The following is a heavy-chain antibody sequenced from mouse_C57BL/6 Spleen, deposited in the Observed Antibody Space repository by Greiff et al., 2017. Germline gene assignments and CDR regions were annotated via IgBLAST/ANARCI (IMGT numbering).Heavy chain of an antibody. J-gene: IGHJ3*01. Sequence: VQLQQPWAELVRPGSSVKLSCKASGYTFTSYWMDWVKQRPGQGLEWIGNIYPSDSETHYNQKFKDKATLTVDKSSSTAYMQLSSLTSEDSAVYYCAIYDYPFACWGQGTLVTVSA. D-gene: IGHD2-4*01. V-gene: IGHV1-61*01. CDR1: GYTFTSYW. CDR2: IYPSDSET. CDR3: AIYDYPFAC.